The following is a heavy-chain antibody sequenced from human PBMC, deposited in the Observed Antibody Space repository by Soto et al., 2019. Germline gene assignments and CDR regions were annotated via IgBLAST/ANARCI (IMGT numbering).Heavy chain of an antibody. J-gene: IGHJ4*02. V-gene: IGHV4-61*01. Sequence: QVQLQESGPGLVKPSETLSLTCAVSGDSVNSGSYYWTWIRQPPGKGLEWIGFVYFNGYTKYNPSLKSRITMSVDTSKNQFSLKLSSMTAADTAVYFCSRVDGDYRTDYWGQGTLVTVSS. CDR2: VYFNGYT. CDR1: GDSVNSGSYY. D-gene: IGHD4-17*01. CDR3: SRVDGDYRTDY.